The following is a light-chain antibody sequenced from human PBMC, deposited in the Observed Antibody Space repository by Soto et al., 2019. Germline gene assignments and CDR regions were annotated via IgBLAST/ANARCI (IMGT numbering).Light chain of an antibody. V-gene: IGKV3-15*01. Sequence: EIVMTQSPATLSVSPGERATLSCRASQSVCSNLAWYQQKPGQAPRLLIYGASTRATGIPARFSGSGSGTEFTLTISSLQSEDFAVYYGQQYNNWPTFGPGTKVDIK. CDR3: QQYNNWPT. CDR1: QSVCSN. CDR2: GAS. J-gene: IGKJ3*01.